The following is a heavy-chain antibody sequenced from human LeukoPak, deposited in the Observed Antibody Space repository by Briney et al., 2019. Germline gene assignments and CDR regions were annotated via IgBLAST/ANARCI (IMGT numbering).Heavy chain of an antibody. J-gene: IGHJ4*02. CDR3: AREGSYYFDC. Sequence: GGSLRLSCAASGFTFSDSAMTWVRQAPGKGLEWVSYISPSGPTIYYADSVKGRFTISRDNAKNSLYLQMNSLRAEDTAVYYCAREGSYYFDCWGQGTLVTVSS. CDR2: ISPSGPTI. CDR1: GFTFSDSA. V-gene: IGHV3-48*04.